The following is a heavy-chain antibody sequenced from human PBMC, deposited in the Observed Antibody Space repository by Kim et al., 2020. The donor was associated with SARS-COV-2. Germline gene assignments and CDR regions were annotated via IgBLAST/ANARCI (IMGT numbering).Heavy chain of an antibody. J-gene: IGHJ4*02. CDR3: ARGSDYYGSGSYSTSASFDY. V-gene: IGHV4-34*01. Sequence: SETLSLTCAVYGGSFSGYYWSWIRQPPGKGLEWIGEINHSGSTNYNPSLKSRVTISVDMSKNQFSLKLSSVTAADTAVYYCARGSDYYGSGSYSTSASFDYWGQGTLVTVSS. D-gene: IGHD3-10*01. CDR1: GGSFSGYY. CDR2: INHSGST.